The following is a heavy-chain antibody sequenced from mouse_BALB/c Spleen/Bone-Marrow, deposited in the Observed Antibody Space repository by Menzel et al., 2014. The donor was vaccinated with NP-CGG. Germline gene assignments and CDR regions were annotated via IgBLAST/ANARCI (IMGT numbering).Heavy chain of an antibody. CDR3: ARRGDLVSPSGIYAMDH. CDR2: INPSNGRT. D-gene: IGHD6-1*01. Sequence: QVQLQQSGAELVKPGASVKLSCKASGYTFTTYWMHWVKQRPGQGLEWIGEINPSNGRTNYNEKFKTKATLTVDKSSNTAYMQLSRLTSEDSAVYYCARRGDLVSPSGIYAMDHWGQGTSVTVSS. CDR1: GYTFTTYW. V-gene: IGHV1S81*02. J-gene: IGHJ4*01.